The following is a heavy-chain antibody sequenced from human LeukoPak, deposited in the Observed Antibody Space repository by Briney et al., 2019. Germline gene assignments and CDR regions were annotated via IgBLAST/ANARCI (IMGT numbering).Heavy chain of an antibody. CDR2: INHSGST. J-gene: IGHJ4*02. CDR3: AGGTVTPLRIVY. V-gene: IGHV4-34*01. Sequence: SETLSLTCAVYGGSFSGYYWSWIRQPPGKGLEWIGEINHSGSTNYNPSLKSRVTISVDTSKNQFSLKLSSVTAADTAVYYCAGGTVTPLRIVYWGQGTLVTVSS. D-gene: IGHD4-17*01. CDR1: GGSFSGYY.